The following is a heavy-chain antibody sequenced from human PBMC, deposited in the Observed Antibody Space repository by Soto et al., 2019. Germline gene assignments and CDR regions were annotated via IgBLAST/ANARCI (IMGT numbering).Heavy chain of an antibody. V-gene: IGHV3-72*01. Sequence: EVQLVESGGGLVQPGGSLRLSCAASGCTFSDHYMDWVRQAPGKGLEWVGRTRNKAHGYSTEYVASVKGRFTISRDYSKNGLFLQMNSLKTEDTAVYYCISSWGDFRYFDHWCQGTLVTVSS. CDR1: GCTFSDHY. J-gene: IGHJ4*02. CDR3: ISSWGDFRYFDH. D-gene: IGHD2-21*01. CDR2: TRNKAHGYST.